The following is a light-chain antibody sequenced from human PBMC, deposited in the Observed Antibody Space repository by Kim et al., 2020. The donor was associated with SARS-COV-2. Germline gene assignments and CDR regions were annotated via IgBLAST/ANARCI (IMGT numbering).Light chain of an antibody. CDR2: RNH. CDR3: SAWDTSLSVVL. CDR1: NSNVGNIG. V-gene: IGLV10-54*04. Sequence: TASTTCTGNNSNVGNIGADWLQTHQGHPPKILSYRNHNRPSGISERFSASRSGNTASLTISGLQPEDEADYYCSAWDTSLSVVLFGGGTQLTVL. J-gene: IGLJ2*01.